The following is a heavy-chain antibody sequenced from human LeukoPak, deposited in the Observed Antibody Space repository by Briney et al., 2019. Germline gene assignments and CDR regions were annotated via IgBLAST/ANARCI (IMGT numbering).Heavy chain of an antibody. V-gene: IGHV4-59*01. CDR2: IYYSGTT. J-gene: IGHJ4*02. Sequence: PSETLSLTCTVSGGSISNYYWSWIRQPPGKGLEWIGYIYYSGTTNYNPSLKSRVAISVDTSKNQFSLKLNSVTAADTAVYYCARGVYIAAAQYGYWGQGTLVTVSS. CDR3: ARGVYIAAAQYGY. CDR1: GGSISNYY. D-gene: IGHD6-13*01.